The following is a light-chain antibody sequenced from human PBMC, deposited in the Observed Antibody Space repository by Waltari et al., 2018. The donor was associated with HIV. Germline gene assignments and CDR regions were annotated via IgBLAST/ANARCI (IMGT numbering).Light chain of an antibody. J-gene: IGLJ2*01. Sequence: QSALTQPPSASGSPGQSVTISCTGTSCAVEGYNSVSWYQQLPGKAPKLMIFEVNKRPSGVPDRFSGSQSGNTASLTVSGLQPEDEADYYCSSHAGSNLFVVFGGGTKLTVL. CDR1: SCAVEGYNS. V-gene: IGLV2-8*01. CDR2: EVN. CDR3: SSHAGSNLFVV.